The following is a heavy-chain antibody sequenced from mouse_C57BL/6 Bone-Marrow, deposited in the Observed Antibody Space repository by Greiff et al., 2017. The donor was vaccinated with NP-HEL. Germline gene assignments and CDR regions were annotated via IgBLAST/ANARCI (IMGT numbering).Heavy chain of an antibody. CDR1: GFTFSDYY. J-gene: IGHJ3*01. V-gene: IGHV5-12*01. CDR3: ARHDDGYYGFAY. Sequence: DVHLVESGGGLVQPGGSLKLSCAASGFTFSDYYMYWVRQTPEKRLEWVAYISNGGGSTYYPDTVKGRFTISRDNAKNTLYLQMSRLKSEDTAMYYCARHDDGYYGFAYWGQGTLVTVSA. D-gene: IGHD2-3*01. CDR2: ISNGGGST.